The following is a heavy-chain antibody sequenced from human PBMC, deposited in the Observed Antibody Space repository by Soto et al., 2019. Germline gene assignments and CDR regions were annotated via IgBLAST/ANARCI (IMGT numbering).Heavy chain of an antibody. CDR3: AKVSSSWYAGFFDL. D-gene: IGHD6-13*01. Sequence: EVQLLESGGGLVQPGRSLRLSCTASGFTSSSHAMTWVRQAPGKGLEWVSGLSDSGDSIYYADSVKGRFTIYRDNSMNTLYLQMNTLRVEDTAVYYCAKVSSSWYAGFFDLWGQGTLVTVSS. CDR2: LSDSGDSI. J-gene: IGHJ4*02. CDR1: GFTSSSHA. V-gene: IGHV3-23*01.